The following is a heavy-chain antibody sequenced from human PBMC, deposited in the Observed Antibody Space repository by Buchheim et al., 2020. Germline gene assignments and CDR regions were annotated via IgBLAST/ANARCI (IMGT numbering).Heavy chain of an antibody. D-gene: IGHD6-19*01. J-gene: IGHJ1*01. CDR2: IRTKAYGGTT. CDR3: SRDRGNSAWSPREYFQH. V-gene: IGHV3-49*05. CDR1: GFTFGDYA. Sequence: EVQLVESGGDLVKPGRSLRLSCTASGFTFGDYAMSWFRQAPGKGLEWIGFIRTKAYGGTTEYAAPVKGRFTISRDDSKSIAYLQMNSLKTEDTAVYYCSRDRGNSAWSPREYFQHWGQGT.